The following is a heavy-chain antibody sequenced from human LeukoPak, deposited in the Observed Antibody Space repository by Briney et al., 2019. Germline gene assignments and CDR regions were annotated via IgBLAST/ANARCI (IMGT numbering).Heavy chain of an antibody. Sequence: SETLSLTCAVYGGSFSGYYWSWIRQPPGKGLEWIGEINHSGSTNYNPSLKSRVTISVDTSKNQFSLKLSSVTAADTAVYYCARETYSSSSGWFDPWGQGTLVTVSS. D-gene: IGHD6-6*01. J-gene: IGHJ5*02. CDR1: GGSFSGYY. CDR3: ARETYSSSSGWFDP. CDR2: INHSGST. V-gene: IGHV4-34*01.